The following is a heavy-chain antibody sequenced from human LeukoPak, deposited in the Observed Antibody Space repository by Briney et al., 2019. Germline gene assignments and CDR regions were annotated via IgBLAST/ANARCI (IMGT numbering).Heavy chain of an antibody. J-gene: IGHJ4*02. CDR3: ARLTTIIDFDY. D-gene: IGHD3-3*01. Sequence: SETLSFTCTVSGGSISSSSYYWGWIRQPPGKGLEWIGSIYYSGSTYYNPSLKSRVTISVDTSKNQFSLKLSSVTAADTAVYYCARLTTIIDFDYWGQGTLVTVSS. CDR2: IYYSGST. V-gene: IGHV4-39*01. CDR1: GGSISSSSYY.